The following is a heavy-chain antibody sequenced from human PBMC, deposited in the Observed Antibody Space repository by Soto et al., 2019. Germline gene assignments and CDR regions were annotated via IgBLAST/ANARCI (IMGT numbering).Heavy chain of an antibody. CDR2: INPSGGYT. CDR1: GYTFTGYF. D-gene: IGHD1-26*01. Sequence: GSSVKVACNASGYTFTGYFLHWVRQAPGQGLEWMGIINPSGGYTTYAQKLQGRVTMTSDTSTSTVYMELSSLRSEDTAVYYCARVSGRYLPLDYWGQGTLVTVSS. V-gene: IGHV1-46*04. J-gene: IGHJ4*02. CDR3: ARVSGRYLPLDY.